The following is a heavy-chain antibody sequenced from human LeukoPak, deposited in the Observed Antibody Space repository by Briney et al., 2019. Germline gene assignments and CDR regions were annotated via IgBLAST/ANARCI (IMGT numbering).Heavy chain of an antibody. CDR3: AKTKGYSYGYYFDY. CDR2: MSYDGFNK. CDR1: GFIFSSYA. J-gene: IGHJ4*02. Sequence: PGRSLRLSCAASGFIFSSYAMHWVRQSLGKGLEWVAVMSYDGFNKYYADSVKGRFTISRDNSKNTLYLQMNSLRAEDTAVYYCAKTKGYSYGYYFDYWGQGTLVAVSS. V-gene: IGHV3-30*18. D-gene: IGHD5-18*01.